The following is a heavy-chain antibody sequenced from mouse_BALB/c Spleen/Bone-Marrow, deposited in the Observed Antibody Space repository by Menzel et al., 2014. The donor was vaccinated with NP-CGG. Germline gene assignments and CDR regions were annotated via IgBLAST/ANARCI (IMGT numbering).Heavy chain of an antibody. V-gene: IGHV14-3*02. J-gene: IGHJ4*01. CDR1: GFNIKDTY. Sequence: VQLQQPGAELVKPWASVMLSCTVSGFNIKDTYMHWVKQRPEQGLEWIGRIDLANGNTKYDPKFQCKAPITADTSSNTACLQLSSLASEDAAVYYCARWEYYAMDYWGQGTSVTVSS. CDR3: ARWEYYAMDY. D-gene: IGHD4-1*01. CDR2: IDLANGNT.